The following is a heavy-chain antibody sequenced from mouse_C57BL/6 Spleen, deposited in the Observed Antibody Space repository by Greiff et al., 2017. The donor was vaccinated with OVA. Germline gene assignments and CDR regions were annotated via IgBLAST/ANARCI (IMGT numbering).Heavy chain of an antibody. D-gene: IGHD1-1*01. V-gene: IGHV5-4*01. Sequence: EVQLVESGGGLVKPGGSLKLSCAASGFTFSSYAMSWVRQTPEKRLEWVATISDGGSYTYYPDNVKGRFTISRDNAKNNLYLQMSHLKSEDTATYYCARDYYGSSLDYWGQGTTLTVSS. CDR3: ARDYYGSSLDY. CDR2: ISDGGSYT. J-gene: IGHJ2*01. CDR1: GFTFSSYA.